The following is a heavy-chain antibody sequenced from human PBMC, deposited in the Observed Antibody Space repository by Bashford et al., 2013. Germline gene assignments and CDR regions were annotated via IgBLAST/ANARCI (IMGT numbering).Heavy chain of an antibody. J-gene: IGHJ4*02. Sequence: VRQAPGKGLEWVGRIRDKTDGGTTDYAAPVKGRFNISRDDSKNTLYLQMNSLKSEDTAVYYCITDPRYCTNGVCYGPRDYWGQGTLVTVSS. V-gene: IGHV3-15*01. D-gene: IGHD2-8*01. CDR2: IRDKTDGGTT. CDR3: ITDPRYCTNGVCYGPRDY.